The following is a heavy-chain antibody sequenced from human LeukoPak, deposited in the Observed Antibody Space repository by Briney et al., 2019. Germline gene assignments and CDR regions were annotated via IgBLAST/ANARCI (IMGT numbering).Heavy chain of an antibody. Sequence: PGGSLRLSCAASGFTFSSYAMHWVRQAPGKGLEWVAVISYDGSNKYYADSVKGRFTISRDNSKNTLYLQMNSLRAEDTAVYYCARGIVVVITTGNYFDYWGQGTLVTVSS. D-gene: IGHD3-22*01. J-gene: IGHJ4*02. CDR2: ISYDGSNK. CDR1: GFTFSSYA. CDR3: ARGIVVVITTGNYFDY. V-gene: IGHV3-30-3*01.